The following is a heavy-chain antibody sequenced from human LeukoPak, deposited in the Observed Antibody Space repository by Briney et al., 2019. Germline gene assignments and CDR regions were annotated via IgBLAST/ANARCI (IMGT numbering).Heavy chain of an antibody. CDR3: ASLDPFDY. CDR2: INSDGTKT. J-gene: IGHJ4*02. CDR1: GFTLSSDG. Sequence: QPGRSLRLSCAASGFTLSSDGMHWVRLAPGKGLTWVSRINSDGTKTDYADSVKGRFTISRDNPKSTLFLQMNSLRAEDTAIYYCASLDPFDYWGQGTLVTVSS. V-gene: IGHV3-74*01.